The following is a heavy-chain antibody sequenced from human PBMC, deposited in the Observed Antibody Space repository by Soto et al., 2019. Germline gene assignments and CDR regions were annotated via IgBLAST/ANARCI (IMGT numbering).Heavy chain of an antibody. D-gene: IGHD6-13*01. CDR1: GGSISSSSYY. V-gene: IGHV4-39*01. CDR2: IYYSGGT. Sequence: SETLSLTCTVSGGSISSSSYYWGWIRQPPGKGLDWIGSIYYSGGTYYNPSLKSRVTISVDTSKNQFSLKLSSVTAADTAVYYCARHLPWVSSWFAPYYYGMDVWGQGNTVPVSS. CDR3: ARHLPWVSSWFAPYYYGMDV. J-gene: IGHJ6*02.